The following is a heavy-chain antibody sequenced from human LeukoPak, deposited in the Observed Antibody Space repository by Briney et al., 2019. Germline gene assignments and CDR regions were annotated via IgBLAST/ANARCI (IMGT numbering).Heavy chain of an antibody. Sequence: GGSLRLSCAASGFTVSSNYMSWVRQAPGKGLEWVSVIYSGGSTYYADSVKGRFTISRDNSKNTLYLQMNSLRAEDTAVYYCAREDYGRSRYYYGMDVWGQGTTVTVS. J-gene: IGHJ6*02. V-gene: IGHV3-66*01. CDR3: AREDYGRSRYYYGMDV. CDR1: GFTVSSNY. CDR2: IYSGGST. D-gene: IGHD4-17*01.